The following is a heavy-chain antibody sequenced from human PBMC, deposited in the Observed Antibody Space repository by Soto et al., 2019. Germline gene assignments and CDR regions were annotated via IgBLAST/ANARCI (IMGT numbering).Heavy chain of an antibody. D-gene: IGHD7-27*01. CDR3: ARVPGP. CDR2: IYHSGST. Sequence: SETLSLTCAVSGGSIISGGYSWSWIRQPPGKGLEWIGYIYHSGSTYYNPSLKSRGTISVDRAKNQFSLKLSSVTAADTAVYYCARVPGPWGQGILVTVSS. V-gene: IGHV4-30-2*01. J-gene: IGHJ5*02. CDR1: GGSIISGGYS.